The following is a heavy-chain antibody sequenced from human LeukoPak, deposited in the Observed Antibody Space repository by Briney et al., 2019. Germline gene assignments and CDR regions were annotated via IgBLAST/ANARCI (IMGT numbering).Heavy chain of an antibody. D-gene: IGHD2-2*01. V-gene: IGHV3-23*01. CDR1: GFTFSSYA. CDR2: ISGSGGGT. CDR3: AKCSSTCYANTFYI. Sequence: GGSLRLSCAASGFTFSSYAMIWVRQAPGKGLEWVSAISGSGGGTEYADSVKGRFTISRDNSKNTLYLQMDSLRAEDTAVYYCAKCSSTCYANTFYIWGQGTMVTVSS. J-gene: IGHJ3*02.